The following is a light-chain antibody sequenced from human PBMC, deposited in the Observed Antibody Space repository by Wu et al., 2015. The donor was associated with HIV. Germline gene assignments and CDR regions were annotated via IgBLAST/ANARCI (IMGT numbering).Light chain of an antibody. J-gene: IGKJ2*01. Sequence: TLSCRASQSVASFLSLVPTRNLGQAPRLLIYDASNRATGIPARFSGSGSGTDFTLTISSLEPEDFAVYYCQQRRYWPLYTFGQGTKLEIK. CDR3: QQRRYWPLYT. CDR1: QSVASF. CDR2: DAS. V-gene: IGKV3-11*01.